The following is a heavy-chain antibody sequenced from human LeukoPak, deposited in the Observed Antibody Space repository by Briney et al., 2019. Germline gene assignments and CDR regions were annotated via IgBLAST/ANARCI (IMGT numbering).Heavy chain of an antibody. CDR3: AREGFHGRELFPTFDY. D-gene: IGHD3-10*01. J-gene: IGHJ4*02. V-gene: IGHV1-46*01. Sequence: ASVKVSCKASGDTFSSYYMHWVRQAPGQGLEWMGISTPSGDSTNYAQKFQGRVTMTRDTSTSTVYMELSSLRSEDTAVYYCAREGFHGRELFPTFDYWGQGTLVTVSS. CDR2: STPSGDST. CDR1: GDTFSSYY.